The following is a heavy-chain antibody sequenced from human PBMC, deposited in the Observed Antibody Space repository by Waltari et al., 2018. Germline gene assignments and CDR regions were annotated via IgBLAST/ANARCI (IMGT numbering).Heavy chain of an antibody. CDR3: AKDFYDPYYFDY. Sequence: VQLVESGGGLVQPGGSLRLSCAASGFTFSSYGMHWVRQAPGKGLEWVAFIRYDGSNKYYADSVKGRFTISRDNSKNTLYLQMNSLRAEDTAVYYCAKDFYDPYYFDYWGQGTLVTVSS. V-gene: IGHV3-30*02. J-gene: IGHJ4*02. CDR1: GFTFSSYG. CDR2: IRYDGSNK. D-gene: IGHD5-12*01.